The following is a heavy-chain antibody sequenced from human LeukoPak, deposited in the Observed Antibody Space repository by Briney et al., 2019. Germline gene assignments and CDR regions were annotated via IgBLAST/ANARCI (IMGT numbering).Heavy chain of an antibody. CDR2: INPNSGGT. J-gene: IGHJ6*03. CDR3: ATSEPGSGSYYSPYYYYYYMDV. D-gene: IGHD3-10*01. Sequence: ASVKVSCKASGYTFTGYYMHWVRQAPGQGLEWMGWINPNSGGTNYAQKFQGRVTMTRDTSISTAYMELSRLRSDDTAVYYCATSEPGSGSYYSPYYYYYYMDVWGKGPRSPSP. CDR1: GYTFTGYY. V-gene: IGHV1-2*02.